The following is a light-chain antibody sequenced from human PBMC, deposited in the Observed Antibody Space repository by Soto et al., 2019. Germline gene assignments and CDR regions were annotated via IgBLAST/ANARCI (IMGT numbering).Light chain of an antibody. Sequence: DIVMTQSPATLSVAPGERVTFSCRASQSVSRTYLAWYQQKPVQAPRLLTYATSSRATGIPDRFSGSGSGTDFTLTISRLEPEDFAVYYCQQYGRSGTFGQGTKVDI. CDR2: ATS. V-gene: IGKV3-20*01. CDR1: QSVSRTY. CDR3: QQYGRSGT. J-gene: IGKJ1*01.